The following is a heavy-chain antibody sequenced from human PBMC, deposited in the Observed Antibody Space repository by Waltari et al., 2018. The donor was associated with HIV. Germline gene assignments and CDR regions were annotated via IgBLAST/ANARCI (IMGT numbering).Heavy chain of an antibody. CDR3: ARGPPYYYGVGSPGGCWFDP. V-gene: IGHV1-2*02. CDR1: GSPFTGYY. D-gene: IGHD3-10*01. J-gene: IGHJ5*02. Sequence: QVQLVQSGAEVKKPGASVKVSCKASGSPFTGYYMQWARQAPGQGIEWMRWHNLNSGGKTYAQKFRCRVTMTRDTSISTAYMELSMLRSDDTAVYYCARGPPYYYGVGSPGGCWFDPWGQGTLVTVSS. CDR2: HNLNSGGK.